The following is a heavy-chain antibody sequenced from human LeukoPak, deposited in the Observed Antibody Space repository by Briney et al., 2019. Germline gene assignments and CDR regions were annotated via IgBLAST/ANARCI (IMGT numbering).Heavy chain of an antibody. J-gene: IGHJ4*02. D-gene: IGHD6-13*01. Sequence: GGSLRLSCAASGFIFSSYAMHWVRQAPGKGLEWVAVISYDGSNKYYADSVKGRFTISRDNSKNTLYLQMNSLRAEDTAVYYCARDIAAALDYWGQGTLVTISS. CDR3: ARDIAAALDY. V-gene: IGHV3-30-3*01. CDR2: ISYDGSNK. CDR1: GFIFSSYA.